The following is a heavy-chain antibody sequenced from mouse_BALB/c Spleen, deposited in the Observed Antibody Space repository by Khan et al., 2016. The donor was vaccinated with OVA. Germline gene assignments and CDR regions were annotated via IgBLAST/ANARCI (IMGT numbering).Heavy chain of an antibody. Sequence: QVQLQQSGAELARPGASVKMSCKASGYTFTTYTIHWVKQRPGQGLEWIGYIIPSTDYTTYNQKFKDKATLTADKSSSTAYMQLSSLTSADSAVYYCAKEGAYYRSDGWFAYWGQGTLVTVSA. J-gene: IGHJ3*01. D-gene: IGHD2-14*01. V-gene: IGHV1-4*01. CDR3: AKEGAYYRSDGWFAY. CDR1: GYTFTTYT. CDR2: IIPSTDYT.